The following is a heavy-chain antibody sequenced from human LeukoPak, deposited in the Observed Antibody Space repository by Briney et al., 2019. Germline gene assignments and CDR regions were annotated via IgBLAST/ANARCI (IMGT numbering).Heavy chain of an antibody. Sequence: PGGSLRLSCAASGFTFSSYAMHWVRQAPGKGLEWVADISYDGSSKYYADSVKGRFIISRDNSRNILYLQMNSLRAEDTAVYYCARPYSSGWYGDFDYWGQGTLVTVSS. CDR3: ARPYSSGWYGDFDY. D-gene: IGHD6-19*01. J-gene: IGHJ4*02. CDR1: GFTFSSYA. V-gene: IGHV3-30*03. CDR2: ISYDGSSK.